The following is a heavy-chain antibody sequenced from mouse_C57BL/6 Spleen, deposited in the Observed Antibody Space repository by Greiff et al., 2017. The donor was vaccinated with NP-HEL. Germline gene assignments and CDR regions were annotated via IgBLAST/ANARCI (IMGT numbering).Heavy chain of an antibody. J-gene: IGHJ1*03. CDR2: INPNNGGT. CDR3: ARGWGDYYGSWYFDV. CDR1: GYTFTDYN. Sequence: EVMLVESGPELVKPGASVKMSCKASGYTFTDYNMHWVKQSHGKSLEWIGYINPNNGGTSYNQKFKGKATLTVNKSSSTAYMELRSLTSEDSAVYYCARGWGDYYGSWYFDVWGTGTTVTVSS. V-gene: IGHV1-22*01. D-gene: IGHD1-1*01.